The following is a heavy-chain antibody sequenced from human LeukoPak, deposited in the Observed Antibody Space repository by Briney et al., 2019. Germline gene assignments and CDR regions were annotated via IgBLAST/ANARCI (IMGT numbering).Heavy chain of an antibody. V-gene: IGHV3-23*01. CDR1: GFTFSSYA. D-gene: IGHD1-26*01. CDR3: ARDRSGSYYSCFDY. CDR2: ISGSGGST. J-gene: IGHJ4*02. Sequence: PGGSLRLSCAASGFTFSSYAMSRVRQAPGKGLEWVSAISGSGGSTYYADSVKGRFAISRDNSKNTLYLQMNSLRAEDTAVYYCARDRSGSYYSCFDYWGQGTLVTVSS.